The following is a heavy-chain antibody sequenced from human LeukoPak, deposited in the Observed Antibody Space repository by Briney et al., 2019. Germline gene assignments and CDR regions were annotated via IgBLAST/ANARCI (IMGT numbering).Heavy chain of an antibody. V-gene: IGHV1-46*01. CDR1: GYTFTSYY. J-gene: IGHJ4*02. CDR2: INPSGGST. CDR3: ARVSIAAAGRGYYFDY. D-gene: IGHD6-13*01. Sequence: ASVKVSCKASGYTFTSYYMHWVRQAPGQGLEWMGIINPSGGSTSYAQKFQGRVTMTRDTSTSTVYMELSSLRSEDTAVYYCARVSIAAAGRGYYFDYWGQGTLVTVSS.